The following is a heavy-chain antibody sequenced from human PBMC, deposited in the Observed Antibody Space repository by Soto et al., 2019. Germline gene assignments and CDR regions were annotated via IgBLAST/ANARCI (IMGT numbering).Heavy chain of an antibody. CDR3: ARVVPDYDILTGPNYYFDY. CDR1: GGSISSYY. V-gene: IGHV4-59*01. CDR2: IYYSGST. D-gene: IGHD3-9*01. Sequence: PSETLSLTCTVSGGSISSYYWSWIRQPPGKGLEWIGYIYYSGSTNYNPSLKSRVTISVDTSKNQFSLKLSSVTAADAAVYYCARVVPDYDILTGPNYYFDYWGQRTLVTVSS. J-gene: IGHJ4*02.